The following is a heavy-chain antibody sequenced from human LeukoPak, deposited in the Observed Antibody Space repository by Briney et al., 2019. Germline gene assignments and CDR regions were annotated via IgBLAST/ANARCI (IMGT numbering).Heavy chain of an antibody. Sequence: SETLSLTCAVYGGSFSGYYWSWIRQPPGKGLEWIGSIYYSGTTYYNPSLKSRVTLSVDTSKNQFSLRLTSVTAADTAVYYCAREYSGTFDPWGQGTLVTVSS. J-gene: IGHJ5*02. CDR2: IYYSGTT. CDR1: GGSFSGYY. D-gene: IGHD1-26*01. CDR3: AREYSGTFDP. V-gene: IGHV4-34*01.